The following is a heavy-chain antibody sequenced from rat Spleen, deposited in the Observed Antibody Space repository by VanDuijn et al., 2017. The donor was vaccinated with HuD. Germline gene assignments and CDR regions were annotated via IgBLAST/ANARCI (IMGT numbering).Heavy chain of an antibody. Sequence: QVQLKETGPDLVQLTQTLSITCTVSGFSLGTYHVHWVRQPPGKGLEWMGAMWNGGGTDYNSPFKSRLSISRDTSKSQVFLKMSSLKTEDTATYYCARVYGFTYSWFAYWGQGTLVTVSS. V-gene: IGHV2-64*01. CDR3: ARVYGFTYSWFAY. J-gene: IGHJ3*01. CDR2: MWNGGGT. CDR1: GFSLGTYH. D-gene: IGHD1-8*01.